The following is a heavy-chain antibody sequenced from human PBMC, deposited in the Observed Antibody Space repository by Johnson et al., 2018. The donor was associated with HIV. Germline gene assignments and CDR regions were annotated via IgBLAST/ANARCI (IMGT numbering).Heavy chain of an antibody. CDR1: GFTFSSYA. CDR2: ISYDGSNK. J-gene: IGHJ3*02. V-gene: IGHV3-30-3*01. D-gene: IGHD3-22*01. CDR3: ARDRGGYDYDSSGYAGDAFDI. Sequence: HVQLVESGGGVVQPGRSLRLSCAASGFTFSSYAMHWVRQAPGKGLEWVAVISYDGSNKYYADSVKGRFTISRDNSKNTLYLQMNSLRAEDTAVYYCARDRGGYDYDSSGYAGDAFDIWGQGTMVTVSS.